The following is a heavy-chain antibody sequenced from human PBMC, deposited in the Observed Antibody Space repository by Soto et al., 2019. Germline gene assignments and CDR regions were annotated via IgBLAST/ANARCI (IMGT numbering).Heavy chain of an antibody. J-gene: IGHJ5*02. CDR1: GGSISSGGYS. Sequence: TSETLSLTCTVSGGSISSGGYSWRWIRQYPGKGLEWIGYIYFTGTTYYSPSLKSRVTISVDTSKNQFSLKLSSVTAADTAVYYCARFDYGDFRNWFDPWGQGTLVTVSS. CDR3: ARFDYGDFRNWFDP. V-gene: IGHV4-31*03. CDR2: IYFTGTT. D-gene: IGHD4-17*01.